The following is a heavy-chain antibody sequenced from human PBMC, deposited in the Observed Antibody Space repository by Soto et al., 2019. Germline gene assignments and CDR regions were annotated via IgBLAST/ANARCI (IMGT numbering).Heavy chain of an antibody. Sequence: SETLSLTCTVSGGSISSGGYYWSWIRQHPGKGLEWIGYIYYSGSTYYNPSLKSRVTISVDTSKNQFSLKLSSVTAADTAVYYCARGAQYSSGWYRAPEGPWFDPWGQGTLVTVSS. CDR1: GGSISSGGYY. CDR2: IYYSGST. D-gene: IGHD6-19*01. J-gene: IGHJ5*02. V-gene: IGHV4-31*03. CDR3: ARGAQYSSGWYRAPEGPWFDP.